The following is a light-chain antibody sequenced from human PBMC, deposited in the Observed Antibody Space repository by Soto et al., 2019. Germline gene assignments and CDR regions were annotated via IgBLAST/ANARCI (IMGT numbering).Light chain of an antibody. CDR1: SSDVGGYNH. CDR3: RSYAGSNGV. V-gene: IGLV2-8*01. CDR2: EVS. J-gene: IGLJ2*01. Sequence: QSALTQPPSAPGSPGQSVTISCAGTSSDVGGYNHVSWYQQRPGKAPKLIIYEVSKRPSGVPDRFSGSKSANTASLTVSGLQAEDEADYYCRSYAGSNGVFGGGTKLTVL.